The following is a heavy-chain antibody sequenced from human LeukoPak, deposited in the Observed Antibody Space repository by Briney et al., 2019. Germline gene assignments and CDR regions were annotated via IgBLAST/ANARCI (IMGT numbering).Heavy chain of an antibody. CDR2: ISSTSSYI. Sequence: GGSLRLSCAASGFTFSSYSMTWVRQAPGKGLEWVSSISSTSSYIYYADSVKGRFTISRDNSKNTLYLQMNSLRAEDTAVYYCARGLVPAAPLTDWGQGTLVTVSS. D-gene: IGHD2-2*01. J-gene: IGHJ4*02. CDR3: ARGLVPAAPLTD. CDR1: GFTFSSYS. V-gene: IGHV3-21*01.